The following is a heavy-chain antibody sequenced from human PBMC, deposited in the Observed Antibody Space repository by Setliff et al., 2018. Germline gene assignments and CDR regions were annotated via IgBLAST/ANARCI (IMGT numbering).Heavy chain of an antibody. CDR2: ISSSSSTI. J-gene: IGHJ6*03. D-gene: IGHD2-8*01. CDR3: ARDQVGATYYPYYYYYYMDV. Sequence: GGSLRLSCAASGFTFSSYSMNWVRQAPGKGLEWVSYISSSSSTIYYADSVKGRFTISRDNAKNSLYLQMNSLRAEDTAVYYCARDQVGATYYPYYYYYYMDVWGKGTTVTVSS. V-gene: IGHV3-48*01. CDR1: GFTFSSYS.